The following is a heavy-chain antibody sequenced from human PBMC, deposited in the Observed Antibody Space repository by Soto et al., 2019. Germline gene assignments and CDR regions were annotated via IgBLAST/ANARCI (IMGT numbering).Heavy chain of an antibody. Sequence: PWGSLRLSCAASGFTFISYEINFVRHAPLKWLEWVSYISSSGSTIYYADSVKGRFTISRDNAKNSLYLQMNSLRAEDTAVYYCARDQYVTTKRKHYYYYGMDVWGQGTTVTVSS. J-gene: IGHJ6*02. CDR3: ARDQYVTTKRKHYYYYGMDV. D-gene: IGHD4-4*01. CDR1: GFTFISYE. CDR2: ISSSGSTI. V-gene: IGHV3-48*03.